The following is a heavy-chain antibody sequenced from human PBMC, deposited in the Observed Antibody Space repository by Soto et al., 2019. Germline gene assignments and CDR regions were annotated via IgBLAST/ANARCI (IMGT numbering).Heavy chain of an antibody. V-gene: IGHV1-2*04. CDR3: ARDPGLPGRYWYFDL. CDR2: VNPKRGDA. J-gene: IGHJ2*01. D-gene: IGHD3-9*01. CDR1: GYKFTEYY. Sequence: QVVLVQSGAEVKKPGDSVKVSCKSSGYKFTEYYIHWVRHAPAQGPEWIGWVNPKRGDAVYAQKFQGWVTMTTDTATTTAYLEVNRLQPDDTAVYFCARDPGLPGRYWYFDLWGRGTLVPVSS.